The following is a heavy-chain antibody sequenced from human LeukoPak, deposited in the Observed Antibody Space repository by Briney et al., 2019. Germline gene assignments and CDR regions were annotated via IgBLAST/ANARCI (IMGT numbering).Heavy chain of an antibody. Sequence: PGGSLRLSCAVYGFTVYSNYMTWVGQAPGKGPEWLSVIYSGGDTYYADSVKGRFTISTDNSKNMVYLQMNSLRAEDTAVYYCARTYYYQYMDVSGKGTSVTASS. J-gene: IGHJ6*03. CDR1: GFTVYSNY. V-gene: IGHV3-53*01. CDR2: IYSGGDT. CDR3: ARTYYYQYMDV.